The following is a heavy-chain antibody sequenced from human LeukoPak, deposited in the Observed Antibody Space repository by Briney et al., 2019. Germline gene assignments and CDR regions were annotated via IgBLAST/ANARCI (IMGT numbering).Heavy chain of an antibody. CDR2: IYYSGST. CDR1: GSSISSYY. Sequence: SETLSLTCTVSGSSISSYYWSWIRQPPGKGLEWIGYIYYSGSTNYNPSLKSRVTISVDTSKNQFSLKLYSVTAADTAVYYCARVNQAVADHFDYWGQGTLVTVSS. CDR3: ARVNQAVADHFDY. D-gene: IGHD6-19*01. V-gene: IGHV4-59*01. J-gene: IGHJ4*02.